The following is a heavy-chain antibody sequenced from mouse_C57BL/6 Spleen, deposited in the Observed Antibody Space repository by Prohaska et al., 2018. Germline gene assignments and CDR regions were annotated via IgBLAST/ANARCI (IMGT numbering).Heavy chain of an antibody. CDR3: MRYGNYWYFDV. V-gene: IGHV11-2*01. CDR1: GFTFSGFW. J-gene: IGHJ1*03. CDR2: IYSDCMAI. D-gene: IGHD2-1*01. Sequence: EVQLLEIGGGLVQPGGSRGLSCEGSGFTFSGFWMSWVRQTPGKTLEWIGDIYSDCMAINYAPSIKDRFTIFRDNDKSTLYLQMSNVRSEDTATYFCMRYGNYWYFDVWGTGTTVTVSS.